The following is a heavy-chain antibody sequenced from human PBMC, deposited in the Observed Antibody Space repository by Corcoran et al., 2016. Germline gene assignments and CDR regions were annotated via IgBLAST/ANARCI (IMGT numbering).Heavy chain of an antibody. V-gene: IGHV3-23*01. D-gene: IGHD3-10*01. CDR1: GFTFSTYA. Sequence: EVQLLESGGGLVQPGGSLSLSCVTSGFTFSTYALSWVRQAPGKGLDWVSAISYSGGSTYYGDSVKGRFTIFRDNSKDTLYLQSSSLGAEDTALYYCVRDIRTSGKYGWFDPWGEGTLVTVSS. CDR2: ISYSGGST. J-gene: IGHJ5*02. CDR3: VRDIRTSGKYGWFDP.